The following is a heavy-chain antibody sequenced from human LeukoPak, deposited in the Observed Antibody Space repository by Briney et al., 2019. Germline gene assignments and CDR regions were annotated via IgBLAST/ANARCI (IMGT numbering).Heavy chain of an antibody. D-gene: IGHD6-13*01. V-gene: IGHV3-64D*06. CDR3: VKDLYKGDSSSWYYFDY. CDR1: GSIISNYA. J-gene: IGHJ4*02. Sequence: PGRSLRLSCSASGSIISNYAMHWVRQAPGKGLEYVSGISANGGSTYYADSVKGRFTISRDNSKNTLYLQMSSLRTEDTAIYHCVKDLYKGDSSSWYYFDYWGQGTLVTVSS. CDR2: ISANGGST.